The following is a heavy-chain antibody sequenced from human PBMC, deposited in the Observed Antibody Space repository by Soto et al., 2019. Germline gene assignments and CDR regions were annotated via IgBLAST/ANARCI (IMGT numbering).Heavy chain of an antibody. D-gene: IGHD3-22*01. Sequence: AWSLRLPCAASGLTFNRYWMHWVRHAPGKGLVWVSHINTDGTNSNYADSVKGRFTISRDNAKSTLFLQMNSLRDADTAVYYFVRDFCSGVNCLIYYFEACGHWILG. J-gene: IGHJ1*01. V-gene: IGHV3-74*01. CDR3: VRDFCSGVNCLIYYFEACGH. CDR2: INTDGTNS. CDR1: GLTFNRYW.